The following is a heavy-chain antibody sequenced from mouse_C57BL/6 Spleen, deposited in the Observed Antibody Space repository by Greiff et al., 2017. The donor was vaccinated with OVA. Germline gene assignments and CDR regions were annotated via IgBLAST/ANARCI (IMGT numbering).Heavy chain of an antibody. CDR3: TRPYGSSYHDY. CDR1: GYTFTDYE. V-gene: IGHV1-15*01. D-gene: IGHD1-1*01. J-gene: IGHJ2*01. CDR2: IDPETGGT. Sequence: QVQLKQSGAELVRPGASVTLSCKASGYTFTDYEMHWVKQTPVHGLEWIGAIDPETGGTAYNQKFKGKAILTADKSSSTAYMELRSLTSEDSAVYYCTRPYGSSYHDYWGQGTTLTVSS.